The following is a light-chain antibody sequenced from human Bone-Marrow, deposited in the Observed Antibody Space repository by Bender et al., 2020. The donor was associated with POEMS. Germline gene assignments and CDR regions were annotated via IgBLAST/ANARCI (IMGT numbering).Light chain of an antibody. CDR2: DVT. CDR1: SSDVGGYNL. J-gene: IGLJ2*01. CDR3: SSYTSSTTLV. Sequence: QSALTQPASVSGSPGQSIAISCTGTSSDVGGYNLFSWYQQHPGKVPKLMIYDVTNRPSGVSNRFYGSKSGNTASLTISGLQAEDEADYYCSSYTSSTTLVFGGGTKLTVL. V-gene: IGLV2-14*02.